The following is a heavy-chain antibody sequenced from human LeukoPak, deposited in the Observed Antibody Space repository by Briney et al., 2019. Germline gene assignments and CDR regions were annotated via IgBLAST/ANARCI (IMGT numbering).Heavy chain of an antibody. D-gene: IGHD1-26*01. V-gene: IGHV3-15*01. J-gene: IGHJ4*02. Sequence: GGSLRLSCAGSGFTFSNAWTSWVRQAPGKGLEWVGRMKSKTDGGTTDYAAAVKGRFNISRDDSKNTLYLQMNSLITEDTAVYYCTKGSSGNWGQGTLVTVSP. CDR3: TKGSSGN. CDR2: MKSKTDGGTT. CDR1: GFTFSNAW.